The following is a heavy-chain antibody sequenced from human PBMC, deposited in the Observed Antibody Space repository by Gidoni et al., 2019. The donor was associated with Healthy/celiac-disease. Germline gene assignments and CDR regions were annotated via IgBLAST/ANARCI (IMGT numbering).Heavy chain of an antibody. D-gene: IGHD5-12*01. Sequence: VKGRLTISRDDSKNTLYLQMKRLKTEDTAVYYCTTISGYDLVYWGQGTLVTVS. J-gene: IGHJ4*02. V-gene: IGHV3-15*01. CDR3: TTISGYDLVY.